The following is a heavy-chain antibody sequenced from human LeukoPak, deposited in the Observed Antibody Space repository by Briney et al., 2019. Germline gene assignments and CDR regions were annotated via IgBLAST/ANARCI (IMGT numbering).Heavy chain of an antibody. D-gene: IGHD1-26*01. Sequence: ASVKVSCEASGYTFTSYGISWVRQAPGQGLEWMGWISAYNGNADYAQKLQGRVTMTTDTSTSTAYMEVRGLRSDDTAVYYCAKGPRVGATDYWGQGTLVTVSS. CDR1: GYTFTSYG. J-gene: IGHJ4*02. CDR3: AKGPRVGATDY. CDR2: ISAYNGNA. V-gene: IGHV1-18*01.